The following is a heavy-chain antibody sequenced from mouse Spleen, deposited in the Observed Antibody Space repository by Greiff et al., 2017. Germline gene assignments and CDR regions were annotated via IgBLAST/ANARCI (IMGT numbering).Heavy chain of an antibody. CDR1: GYTFTDYN. CDR2: INPNNGGT. CDR3: ARHYGNFAWFAY. Sequence: VQLQQSGPELVKPGASVKMSCKASGYTFTDYNMHWVKQSHGKSLEWIGYINPNNGGTSYNQKFKGKATLTVNKSSSTAYMELRSLTSEDSAVYYCARHYGNFAWFAYWGQGTLVTVSA. J-gene: IGHJ3*01. D-gene: IGHD2-1*01. V-gene: IGHV1-22*01.